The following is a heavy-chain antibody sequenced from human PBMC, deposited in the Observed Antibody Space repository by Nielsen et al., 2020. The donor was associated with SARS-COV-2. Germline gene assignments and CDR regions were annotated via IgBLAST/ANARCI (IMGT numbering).Heavy chain of an antibody. D-gene: IGHD3-3*01. V-gene: IGHV1-69*13. J-gene: IGHJ4*02. CDR2: IIPVFGTA. CDR3: ARDQIFRRFSQFDY. CDR1: GGTFSSYA. Sequence: SVKVSCKASGGTFSSYAISWVRQAPGQGLEWMGGIIPVFGTANYAQKFQGRVTITADESTNTAYMALSSLRSEDTAIYYCARDQIFRRFSQFDYWGQGSLVTVSS.